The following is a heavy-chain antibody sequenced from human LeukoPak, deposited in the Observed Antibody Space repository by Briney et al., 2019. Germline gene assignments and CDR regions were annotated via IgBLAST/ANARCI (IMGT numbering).Heavy chain of an antibody. CDR2: ISSSSSYI. CDR1: GFTFSSYS. Sequence: GGSLRPSCAASGFTFSSYSMNWVRQAPGKGLEWVSSISSSSSYIYYADSVKGRFTISRDNAKNSLYPQMNSLRAEDTAVYYCARISGITMVRGVTADYWGQGTLVTVSS. V-gene: IGHV3-21*01. CDR3: ARISGITMVRGVTADY. D-gene: IGHD3-10*01. J-gene: IGHJ4*02.